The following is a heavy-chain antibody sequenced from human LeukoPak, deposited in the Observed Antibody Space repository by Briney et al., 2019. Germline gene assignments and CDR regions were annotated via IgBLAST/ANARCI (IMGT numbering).Heavy chain of an antibody. Sequence: SETLSLTCTVSGGSISSYYWSWIRQPPGKGLEWIGYIYYSGSTNYNLSLKSRVTISVDTSKNQFSLKLSSVTAADTAVYYCARVRYSSGWYGAFDIWGQGTMVTVSS. D-gene: IGHD6-19*01. CDR3: ARVRYSSGWYGAFDI. CDR1: GGSISSYY. V-gene: IGHV4-59*01. CDR2: IYYSGST. J-gene: IGHJ3*02.